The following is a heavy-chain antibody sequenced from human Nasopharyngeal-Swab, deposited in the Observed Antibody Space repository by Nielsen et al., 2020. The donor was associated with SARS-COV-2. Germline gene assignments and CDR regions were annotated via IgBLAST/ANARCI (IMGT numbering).Heavy chain of an antibody. V-gene: IGHV1-24*01. J-gene: IGHJ4*02. Sequence: ASVKVSCKVSGYTLTELSMHWVRQAPGKGLEWMGGFDPEDGETIYAQKFQCRVTMTEDTSTDTAYMELSSLRSEDTAVYYCATYTLRSGYYTGREFDYWGQGTLVTVSS. CDR2: FDPEDGET. D-gene: IGHD3-3*01. CDR1: GYTLTELS. CDR3: ATYTLRSGYYTGREFDY.